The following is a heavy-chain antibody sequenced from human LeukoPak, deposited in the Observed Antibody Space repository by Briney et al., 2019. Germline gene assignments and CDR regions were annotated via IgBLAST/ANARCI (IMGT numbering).Heavy chain of an antibody. CDR2: IIPIFGTA. CDR3: ARVTTWGSHPRNFDY. CDR1: GGTFSSYA. J-gene: IGHJ4*02. Sequence: SVKVSCKASGGTFSSYAISWVRQAPGQGLEWMGGIIPIFGTANHAQKFQGRVTITADESTSTAYMELSSLRSEDTAVYYCARVTTWGSHPRNFDYWGQGTLVTVSS. D-gene: IGHD7-27*01. V-gene: IGHV1-69*01.